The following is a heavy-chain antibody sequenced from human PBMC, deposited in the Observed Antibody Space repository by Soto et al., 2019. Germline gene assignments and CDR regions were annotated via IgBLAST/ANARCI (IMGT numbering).Heavy chain of an antibody. CDR2: TYYRSKWYN. V-gene: IGHV6-1*01. D-gene: IGHD2-2*01. CDR1: GASVSSKSAA. J-gene: IGHJ6*02. Sequence: PSQTLSLTCAISGASVSSKSAAWNWISQSPSRGLEWLGRTYYRSKWYNDYAVSVKSRITIDPDTSKNQFSLQLRSVAPEDTAVYYCGTFLSVTSPDVWGQGTTVTVSS. CDR3: GTFLSVTSPDV.